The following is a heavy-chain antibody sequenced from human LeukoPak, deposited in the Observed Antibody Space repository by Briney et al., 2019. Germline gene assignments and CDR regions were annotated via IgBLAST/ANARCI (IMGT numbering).Heavy chain of an antibody. D-gene: IGHD2-2*01. V-gene: IGHV4-39*01. CDR2: IYYSGST. Sequence: SETLSLTCTVSNGSISSSRYYWAWIRQPPGKGLEWIGSIYYSGSTHYNPSQKSRVTISVDTSKNQFFLKLSSGTAADTAVYYCARNCSRTSCSGTFDIWGRGTMVTVSS. J-gene: IGHJ3*02. CDR1: NGSISSSRYY. CDR3: ARNCSRTSCSGTFDI.